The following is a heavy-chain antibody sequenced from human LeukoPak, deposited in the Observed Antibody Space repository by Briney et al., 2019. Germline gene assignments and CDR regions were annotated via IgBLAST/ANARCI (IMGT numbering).Heavy chain of an antibody. CDR3: ARGDYYNSGIAPLGY. CDR1: GYSIKSGHY. CDR2: INHSEIT. Sequence: SETLSLTCTVSGYSIKSGHYWGWVRQPPGKGLEWIGTINHSEITYYNPSLKSRVIISVDTSKNQFSLELSSVTAADTALYYCARGDYYNSGIAPLGYWGQGTLVTVSS. V-gene: IGHV4-38-2*02. J-gene: IGHJ4*02. D-gene: IGHD3-10*01.